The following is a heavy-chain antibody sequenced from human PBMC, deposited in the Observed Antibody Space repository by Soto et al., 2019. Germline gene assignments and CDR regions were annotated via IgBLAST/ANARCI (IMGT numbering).Heavy chain of an antibody. V-gene: IGHV4-38-2*01. CDR2: IYHTDST. CDR1: GHSLSSGCKY. D-gene: IGHD5-18*01. CDR3: ARYGYSYSARCVDD. Sequence: TKPPTCFVAGHSLSSGCKYRGCVRLTPGKGLEWIGSIYHTDSTYYNPSLKSRVALSVDTSKNLLSLKLSSVTAADTAVDYCARYGYSYSARCVDDWGQGTRVTFSS. J-gene: IGHJ4*02.